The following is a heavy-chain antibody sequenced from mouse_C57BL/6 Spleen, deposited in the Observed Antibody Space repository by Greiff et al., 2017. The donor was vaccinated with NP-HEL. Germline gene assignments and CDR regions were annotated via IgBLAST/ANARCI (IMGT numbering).Heavy chain of an antibody. D-gene: IGHD1-1*01. J-gene: IGHJ2*01. CDR3: ARGPDFTLVATDYFDY. Sequence: QVQLQQPGAELVRPGSSVKLSCKASGYTFTSYWMDWVKQRPGQGLEWIGNIYPSDSETHYNQKFKDKATLTVDKSSSTAYMQLSSLTSEDSAVYYCARGPDFTLVATDYFDYWGQGTTLTVSS. V-gene: IGHV1-61*01. CDR2: IYPSDSET. CDR1: GYTFTSYW.